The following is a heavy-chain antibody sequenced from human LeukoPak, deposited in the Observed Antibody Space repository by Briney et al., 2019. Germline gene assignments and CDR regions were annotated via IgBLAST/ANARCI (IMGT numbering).Heavy chain of an antibody. J-gene: IGHJ4*02. CDR2: INSDGSRT. D-gene: IGHD3-10*01. CDR3: ARLRFGELFLDY. CDR1: GFTFSISW. V-gene: IGHV3-74*01. Sequence: GGSLRLSCAASGFTFSISWMHWVRQAPGKGLAWVSHINSDGSRTDYADSVRGRFTISRDNAKNTLYLQMNSLRAEDTAVYYCARLRFGELFLDYWGQGTLVTVSS.